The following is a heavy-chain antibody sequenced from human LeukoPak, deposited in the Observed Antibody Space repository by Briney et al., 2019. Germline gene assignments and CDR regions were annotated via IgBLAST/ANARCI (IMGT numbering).Heavy chain of an antibody. J-gene: IGHJ5*02. V-gene: IGHV4-4*02. CDR3: ASRTDFRIAVAGIAGNWFDP. CDR2: IYHSGST. Sequence: PSETLSLTCAVSGGSISSSNWWSWVRQPPGKGLEWIGEIYHSGSTNYNPSLKGRVTISVDTSRNQFSLKLSSVTAADTAVYYCASRTDFRIAVAGIAGNWFDPWGQGTLVTVSS. CDR1: GGSISSSNW. D-gene: IGHD6-19*01.